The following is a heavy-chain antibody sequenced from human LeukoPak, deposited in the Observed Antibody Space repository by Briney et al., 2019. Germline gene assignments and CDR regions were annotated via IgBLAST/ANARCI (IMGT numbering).Heavy chain of an antibody. CDR1: GGSISSYY. D-gene: IGHD6-19*01. CDR3: VRRIAVAGKRHYYYGMDV. V-gene: IGHV4-59*08. Sequence: KPSETLSLTCTVSGGSISSYYWSWIGQPPGKGLEWIGYIYYSGSTNYNPSLKSRVTISVDTSKNQFSLKLSSVTAADTAVYYCVRRIAVAGKRHYYYGMDVRGQGTTVTVYS. CDR2: IYYSGST. J-gene: IGHJ6*02.